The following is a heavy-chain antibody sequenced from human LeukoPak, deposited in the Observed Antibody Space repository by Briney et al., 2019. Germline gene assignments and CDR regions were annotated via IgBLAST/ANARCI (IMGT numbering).Heavy chain of an antibody. CDR2: ITPYNGNT. D-gene: IGHD4-23*01. V-gene: IGHV1-18*01. Sequence: SVKVSCKASGYTFIGYSISWVRQAPGHGLEWMGWITPYNGNTNYVQNFQGRVTMTTDTSTSTAYIELRILSSDDTAVYYCAREYGGNPGLFGYWGQGTLVTVSS. J-gene: IGHJ4*02. CDR3: AREYGGNPGLFGY. CDR1: GYTFIGYS.